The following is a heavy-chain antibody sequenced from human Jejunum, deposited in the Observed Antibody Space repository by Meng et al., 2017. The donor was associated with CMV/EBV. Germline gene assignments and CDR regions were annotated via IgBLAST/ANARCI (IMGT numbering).Heavy chain of an antibody. V-gene: IGHV5-51*01. J-gene: IGHJ4*02. CDR2: IYPGDWDT. Sequence: WIGWVRQMPGKGLEWMGLIYPGDWDTKYNPSFQGQVSISVDKSINTAYLHWSSLKASDTAKYYCARQHYDFWTGSYTGNSYFDFWGQGTLVPSPQ. CDR3: ARQHYDFWTGSYTGNSYFDF. D-gene: IGHD3/OR15-3a*01. CDR1: W.